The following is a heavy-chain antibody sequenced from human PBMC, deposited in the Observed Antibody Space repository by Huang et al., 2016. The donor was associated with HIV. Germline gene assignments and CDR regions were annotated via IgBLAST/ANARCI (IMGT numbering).Heavy chain of an antibody. CDR1: GYLFSNYW. CDR2: VYPGNADT. Sequence: EVQLEQSGAEVKKPGESLKISCKASGYLFSNYWSGWVRQMPGKGVEWVGCVYPGNADTRYGPSFYGRVTVSVDKSIATAYLQWSSLRPSDTARYYCATTDASLATSFDHWGRGTMLTVSS. J-gene: IGHJ4*02. CDR3: ATTDASLATSFDH. V-gene: IGHV5-51*03.